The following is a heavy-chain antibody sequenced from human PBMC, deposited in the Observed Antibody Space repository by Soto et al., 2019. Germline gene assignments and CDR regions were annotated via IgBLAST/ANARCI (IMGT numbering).Heavy chain of an antibody. D-gene: IGHD5-12*01. CDR3: ARDRDAYETRAFDI. CDR2: IIPLFGAP. CDR1: GGTFSSYA. V-gene: IGHV1-69*12. Sequence: QVQLVQSGAEVKKPGSSVKVSCKTSGGTFSSYAISWVRQAPGQGLEWMGGIIPLFGAPNYAQKFQGRVTISADESTSTAYMELSSLRSGDTAVYYCARDRDAYETRAFDIWGQGTKVSVSS. J-gene: IGHJ3*02.